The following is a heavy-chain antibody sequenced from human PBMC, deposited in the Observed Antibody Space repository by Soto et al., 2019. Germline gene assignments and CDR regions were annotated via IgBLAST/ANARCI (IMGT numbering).Heavy chain of an antibody. CDR3: ARVSRSSSYFDY. CDR2: IYYSGST. J-gene: IGHJ4*02. D-gene: IGHD6-6*01. Sequence: SETLSLTCTVSGGSISSGGYYWSWIRQHPGKGLEWIGYIYYSGSTYYNPSLKSRVTISVDTSKNQFSLKLSSVTAADTAVYYCARVSRSSSYFDYWGQGTLVTVSS. CDR1: GGSISSGGYY. V-gene: IGHV4-31*03.